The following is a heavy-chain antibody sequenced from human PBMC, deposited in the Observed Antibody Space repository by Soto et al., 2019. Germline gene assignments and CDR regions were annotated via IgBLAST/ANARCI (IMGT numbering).Heavy chain of an antibody. Sequence: QVQLVQSGAEVKKPGSSVKVSCKASGGTFSSYAISWVRQAPGQGLEWMGGIIPIFGTANYAQKFQGRVTITADESTSTAYMELSSLRSEDTAVYYCARDASMGYCSSTSFLDSSDYYGMDVWGQGTTVTVSS. V-gene: IGHV1-69*01. J-gene: IGHJ6*02. CDR2: IIPIFGTA. CDR1: GGTFSSYA. CDR3: ARDASMGYCSSTSFLDSSDYYGMDV. D-gene: IGHD2-2*01.